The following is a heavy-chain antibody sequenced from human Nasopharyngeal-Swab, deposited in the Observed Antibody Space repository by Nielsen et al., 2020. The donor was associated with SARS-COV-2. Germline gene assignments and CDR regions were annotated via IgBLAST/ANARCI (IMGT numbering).Heavy chain of an antibody. V-gene: IGHV3-21*01. D-gene: IGHD4-23*01. CDR2: ISSSSSYI. Sequence: WIRQPPGQGLEWVSSISSSSSYIYYADSVKGRFTISRDNAMNSLYLQMNSLRAEDTAVYYCARVRADYGGNSDEPSMDVWGQGTTVTVSS. CDR3: ARVRADYGGNSDEPSMDV. J-gene: IGHJ6*02.